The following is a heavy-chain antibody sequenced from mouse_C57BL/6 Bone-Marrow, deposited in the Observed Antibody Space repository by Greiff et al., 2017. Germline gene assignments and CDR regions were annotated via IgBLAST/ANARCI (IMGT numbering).Heavy chain of an antibody. V-gene: IGHV1-64*01. J-gene: IGHJ2*01. CDR2: INPNSGGT. Sequence: QVQLQQPGAELVKPGASVKLSCKASGYTFTDYWMHWVKQRPGQGLEWIGLINPNSGGTNYNEKFKGKATLTADKSSSTAYMQLSSLTSEDSAVYDCAKITTVVATGSDYWGQGTTLTVSS. CDR3: AKITTVVATGSDY. CDR1: GYTFTDYW. D-gene: IGHD1-1*01.